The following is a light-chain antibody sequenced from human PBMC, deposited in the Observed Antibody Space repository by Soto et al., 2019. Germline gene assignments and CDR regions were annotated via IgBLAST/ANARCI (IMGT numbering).Light chain of an antibody. CDR1: QSILYSSNNKDY. J-gene: IGKJ5*01. V-gene: IGKV4-1*01. Sequence: DILKAPSPDALAVSQGGSPSVHCNSSQSILYSSNNKDYLAWYQQKPGQPPKLLIYWASTRESGVPDRFSGSGSGTDFTLTISSLQAEDVALYYCQQYYSAPITFGQGTRLEIK. CDR3: QQYYSAPIT. CDR2: WAS.